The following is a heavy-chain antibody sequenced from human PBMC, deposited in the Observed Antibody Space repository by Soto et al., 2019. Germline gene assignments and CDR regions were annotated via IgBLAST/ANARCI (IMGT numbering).Heavy chain of an antibody. CDR3: EKDWRFLEWFDYFDY. V-gene: IGHV3-23*01. CDR2: ISGSGGST. J-gene: IGHJ4*02. Sequence: GGSLRLSCAASGFTFSSYAMSWVRQAPGKGLEWVSAISGSGGSTYYADSVKGRFTISRDNSKNTLYLQMNSLRAEDTAVYYCEKDWRFLEWFDYFDYWGQGTLVTVYS. D-gene: IGHD3-3*01. CDR1: GFTFSSYA.